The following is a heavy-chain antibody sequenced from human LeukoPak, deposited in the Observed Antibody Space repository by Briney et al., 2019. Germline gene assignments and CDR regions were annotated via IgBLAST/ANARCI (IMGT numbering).Heavy chain of an antibody. Sequence: PSETLSLTCTVSGGSISSYYWSWIRQPPGKGLEWIGYIYYSGSTNYNPSLKSRVTISVDRSKNQFSLKLSSVTAADTAVYYCARGYSSGWGGFDYWGQGTLVTVSS. CDR3: ARGYSSGWGGFDY. D-gene: IGHD6-19*01. CDR2: IYYSGST. V-gene: IGHV4-59*12. J-gene: IGHJ4*02. CDR1: GGSISSYY.